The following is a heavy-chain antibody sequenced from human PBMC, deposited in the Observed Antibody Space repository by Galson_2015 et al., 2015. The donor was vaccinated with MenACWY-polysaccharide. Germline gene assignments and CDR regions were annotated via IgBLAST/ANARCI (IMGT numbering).Heavy chain of an antibody. CDR2: ISWNSGRK. Sequence: SLRLSCATSGFNFDDYAVHWVRQVPGKGLEWVSGISWNSGRKEYAESVEGRFVISRDNAKKSLYLQMNILRIEDTALYYCVKARGGYVVTAYFDYWGQGTLVTVSS. CDR1: GFNFDDYA. V-gene: IGHV3-9*01. J-gene: IGHJ4*02. D-gene: IGHD2-21*02. CDR3: VKARGGYVVTAYFDY.